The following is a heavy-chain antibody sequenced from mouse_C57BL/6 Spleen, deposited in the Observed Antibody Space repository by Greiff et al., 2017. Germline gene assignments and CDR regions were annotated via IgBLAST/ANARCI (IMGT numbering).Heavy chain of an antibody. V-gene: IGHV1-15*01. Sequence: VQLQQSGAELVRPGASVTLSCKASGYTFTGYGMHWVKQTPVHGLEWIGAIDPETGGTAYNQKFKGKAILTADKASSTAYMELSSLTSEDSAVYYGTRGGTGTDYFDYWGQGTTLTVSS. D-gene: IGHD4-1*01. CDR3: TRGGTGTDYFDY. CDR1: GYTFTGYG. J-gene: IGHJ2*01. CDR2: IDPETGGT.